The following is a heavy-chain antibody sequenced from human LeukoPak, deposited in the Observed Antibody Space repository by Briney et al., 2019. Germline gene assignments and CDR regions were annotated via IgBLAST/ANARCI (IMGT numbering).Heavy chain of an antibody. J-gene: IGHJ5*02. V-gene: IGHV1-46*01. Sequence: ASVKVSCKASGYTFTSYYMHWVRQAPGQGLEWMGIINPSGGSTSYAQKFQGRVTMTRDTSTSTVYMELSSLRSEDTAVYYCAIDDQYYYDSSGRPYKAFYLHWFDPWGQGTLVTVSS. D-gene: IGHD3-22*01. CDR2: INPSGGST. CDR3: AIDDQYYYDSSGRPYKAFYLHWFDP. CDR1: GYTFTSYY.